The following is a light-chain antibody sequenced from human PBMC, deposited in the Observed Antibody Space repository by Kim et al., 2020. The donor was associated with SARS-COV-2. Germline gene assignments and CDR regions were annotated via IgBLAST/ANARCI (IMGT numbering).Light chain of an antibody. CDR2: SNT. Sequence: VTISCTGSSSNRGAGYEVHWYQQLPGTAPNLLIYSNTNRPTGVPDRFSGSKSGTSASLAITGLQAEDEADYYCQSYDSSLSGPWVFGGGTKLTVL. V-gene: IGLV1-40*01. J-gene: IGLJ3*02. CDR1: SSNRGAGYE. CDR3: QSYDSSLSGPWV.